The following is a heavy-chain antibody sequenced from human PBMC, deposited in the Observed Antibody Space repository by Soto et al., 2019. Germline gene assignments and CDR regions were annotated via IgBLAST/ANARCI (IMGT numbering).Heavy chain of an antibody. J-gene: IGHJ5*02. CDR3: ARGGTLFDP. CDR2: ITPIIGIT. V-gene: IGHV1-69*02. Sequence: QLVQSGAEVRKPGSSVKVSCKASGGTFSDYTISWVRQAPGQGLEWMGRITPIIGITNYAQKFRGRVTITADKSTSTVYMELSSLRPEDMAVYFCARGGTLFDPWGQGTLVTVSS. D-gene: IGHD3-16*01. CDR1: GGTFSDYT.